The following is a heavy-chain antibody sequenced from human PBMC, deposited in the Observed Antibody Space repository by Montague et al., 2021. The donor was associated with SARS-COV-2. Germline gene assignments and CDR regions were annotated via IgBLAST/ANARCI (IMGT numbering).Heavy chain of an antibody. J-gene: IGHJ4*02. V-gene: IGHV3-30*04. D-gene: IGHD1-26*01. Sequence: SLRLSCAASGFTFSSYAMHWVRQAPGKGLEWAAVISYDGSNKYYADSVKGRFTISRDNSKNTLYLQMNSLRAEDTAVYYCARTYSGSYRGYFDYWGQGTLVTVSS. CDR1: GFTFSSYA. CDR3: ARTYSGSYRGYFDY. CDR2: ISYDGSNK.